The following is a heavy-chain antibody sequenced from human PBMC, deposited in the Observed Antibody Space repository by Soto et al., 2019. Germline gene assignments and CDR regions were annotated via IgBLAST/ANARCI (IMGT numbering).Heavy chain of an antibody. Sequence: PGGSLRLSCAASGLIFSDYTIIWVRQAPGKGLEWVSAISGSGGSTYYAASVQGRFTISRDNSRNTLYLQMNNLRAEDTAVYYCYKVGPFFYDTTECGGGSDIWGQGTTVTVSS. V-gene: IGHV3-23*01. CDR1: GLIFSDYT. D-gene: IGHD3-16*01. J-gene: IGHJ3*02. CDR2: ISGSGGST. CDR3: YKVGPFFYDTTECGGGSDI.